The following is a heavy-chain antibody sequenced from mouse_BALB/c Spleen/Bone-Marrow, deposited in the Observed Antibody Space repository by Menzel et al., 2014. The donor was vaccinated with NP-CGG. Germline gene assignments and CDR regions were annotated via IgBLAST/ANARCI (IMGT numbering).Heavy chain of an antibody. Sequence: QVQLQQSGAELVKPGASVKLSCKASGYTFTSYWMHWVKQRPGQGLEWIGEINPSNGRTNYNEKFKSKATLTVDKSSSTACMQLSSLTSEDSAVYYCARNYRYYFDYWGQGTTLTVSS. CDR2: INPSNGRT. J-gene: IGHJ2*01. CDR1: GYTFTSYW. CDR3: ARNYRYYFDY. V-gene: IGHV1S81*02. D-gene: IGHD2-14*01.